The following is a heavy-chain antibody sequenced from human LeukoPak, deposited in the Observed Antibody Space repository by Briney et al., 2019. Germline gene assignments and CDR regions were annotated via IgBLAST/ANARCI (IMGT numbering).Heavy chain of an antibody. CDR3: AKELDTMFFDY. D-gene: IGHD3-10*02. J-gene: IGHJ4*02. CDR1: GFTFSSYA. CDR2: ISGSGGST. Sequence: GGSLRLSCAASGFTFSSYAMSWVRQAPGKGLEWVSAISGSGGSTYYADSVKGRFTISRDSGRKSVYLQMNSLTTDDTAFYFCAKELDTMFFDYWGQGALVTVSS. V-gene: IGHV3-23*01.